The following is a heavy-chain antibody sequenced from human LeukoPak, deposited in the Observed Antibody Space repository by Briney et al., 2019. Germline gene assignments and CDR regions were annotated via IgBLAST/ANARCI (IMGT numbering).Heavy chain of an antibody. CDR2: INWNSGSR. D-gene: IGHD5-12*01. CDR3: ARGIDSGYDYLDS. J-gene: IGHJ4*02. CDR1: GFTFDDYG. Sequence: PGGSLRLSCAASGFTFDDYGMSWVRQAPGKGLEWVSGINWNSGSRGYADSVKGRFTISRDNAKNSLYLRMNTLRAEDTALYYCARGIDSGYDYLDSWGQGTLVTVSS. V-gene: IGHV3-20*04.